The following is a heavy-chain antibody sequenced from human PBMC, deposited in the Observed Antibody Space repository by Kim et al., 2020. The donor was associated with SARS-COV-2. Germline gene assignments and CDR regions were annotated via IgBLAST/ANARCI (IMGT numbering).Heavy chain of an antibody. J-gene: IGHJ4*02. CDR3: ARALIYGISGFDY. Sequence: GGSLRLSCAASGFTFSSYSMNWVRQAPGKGLEWVSSISSSSYIYYADSVKGRFTISRDNAKNSLYLQMNSLRAEDTAVYYCARALIYGISGFDYWGQGTLVTVSS. V-gene: IGHV3-21*01. CDR1: GFTFSSYS. CDR2: ISSSSYI. D-gene: IGHD3-3*01.